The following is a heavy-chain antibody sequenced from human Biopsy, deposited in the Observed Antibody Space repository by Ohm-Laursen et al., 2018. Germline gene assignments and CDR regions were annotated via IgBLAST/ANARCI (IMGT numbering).Heavy chain of an antibody. Sequence: SDTLSLTCTVSGGSISSYYWSWIRQPPGKGLEWIGYIYYTGSTNYNPSLKSRVTISVDTSMNQLSLRLTFVTAADTAVYYCARHAPSYSGSYWRYFDLWGRGTLVTVSS. D-gene: IGHD1-26*01. CDR3: ARHAPSYSGSYWRYFDL. CDR1: GGSISSYY. CDR2: IYYTGST. V-gene: IGHV4-59*08. J-gene: IGHJ2*01.